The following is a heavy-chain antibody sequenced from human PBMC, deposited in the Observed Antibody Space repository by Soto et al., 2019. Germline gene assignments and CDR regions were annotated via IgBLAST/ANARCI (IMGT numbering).Heavy chain of an antibody. V-gene: IGHV4-39*01. CDR2: IFYSGST. Sequence: ESLSLTCTIAGCSISSSNYFWGWIRQPPGKGLEWIGSIFYSGSTSYNSSLKSRVTISVDTSKNQFSLRLSSVTAADTAVYYCASPALGAFDIWRQGTMVTVSS. CDR3: ASPALGAFDI. J-gene: IGHJ3*02. D-gene: IGHD3-16*01. CDR1: GCSISSSNYF.